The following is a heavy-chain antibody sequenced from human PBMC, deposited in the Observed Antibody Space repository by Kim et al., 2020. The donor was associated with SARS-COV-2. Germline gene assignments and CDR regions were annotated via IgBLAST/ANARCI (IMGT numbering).Heavy chain of an antibody. CDR1: GFNFRSYD. V-gene: IGHV3-13*01. Sequence: GGSLRLSCTASGFNFRSYDMHWVRQATGEGLEWVSAVGTAGDTYYRGSVKGRFTISRENAKNSLYLQMNSLRAGDTAVYYCTRASAGFDYWGQGTLVTV. J-gene: IGHJ4*02. CDR2: VGTAGDT. CDR3: TRASAGFDY.